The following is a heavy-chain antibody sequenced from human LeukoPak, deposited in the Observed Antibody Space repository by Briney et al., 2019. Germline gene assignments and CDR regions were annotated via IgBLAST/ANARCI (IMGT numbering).Heavy chain of an antibody. CDR1: GGSISXYX. J-gene: IGHJ5*02. Sequence: PSETLXLTCTVSGGSISXYXXXXXXQXXGXXXXXIGXIXXXGXXXYXXSLXXRXXXSXDXPKNHFAPKLSPVTTAXXAVYYCARXWRHGDWFDPWGQGTLVTVSS. CDR2: IXXXGXX. V-gene: IGHV4-59*01. CDR3: ARXWRHGDWFDP. D-gene: IGHD4-17*01.